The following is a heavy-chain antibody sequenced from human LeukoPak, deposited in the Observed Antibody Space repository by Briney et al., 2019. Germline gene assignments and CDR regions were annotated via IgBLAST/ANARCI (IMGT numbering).Heavy chain of an antibody. CDR3: TRSLMVRGAHTYQFDY. CDR2: IRSKAYGGTT. Sequence: GGSLRLSCAASGFTFSSYWMSWVRQAPGKGLEWVGFIRSKAYGGTTEYAASVKGRFTISKDDSKSIAYLQMNSLKTEDTAVYYCTRSLMVRGAHTYQFDYWGQGTLVTVSS. J-gene: IGHJ4*02. D-gene: IGHD3-10*01. V-gene: IGHV3-49*04. CDR1: GFTFSSYW.